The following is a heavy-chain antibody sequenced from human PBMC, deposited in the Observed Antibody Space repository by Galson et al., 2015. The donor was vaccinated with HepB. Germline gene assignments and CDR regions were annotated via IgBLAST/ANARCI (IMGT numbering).Heavy chain of an antibody. Sequence: SVKVSCKASGYTFTSYAMHWVRQAPGQRLEWMGWINAGNGNTKYSQKFQGRVTITRSTSASTTYMELSSLRSEDTAVYYCAGSFRYNWNYGPQKYYYCYYYMDVWGKGTTVTVSS. V-gene: IGHV1-3*01. J-gene: IGHJ6*03. CDR2: INAGNGNT. CDR1: GYTFTSYA. CDR3: AGSFRYNWNYGPQKYYYCYYYMDV. D-gene: IGHD1-7*01.